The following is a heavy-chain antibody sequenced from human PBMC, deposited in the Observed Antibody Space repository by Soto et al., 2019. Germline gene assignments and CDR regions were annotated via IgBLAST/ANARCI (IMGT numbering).Heavy chain of an antibody. D-gene: IGHD3-22*01. Sequence: GESLKISCKGSGYSFTIYWIGWVRQMPGKGLEWMGIIYPGDSDTRYSPSFQGQVTISADKSISTAYLQWSSLKASDTAMYYCARRYYYDSTTYSPFDHWGQGTLVTVSS. CDR3: ARRYYYDSTTYSPFDH. CDR2: IYPGDSDT. CDR1: GYSFTIYW. J-gene: IGHJ4*02. V-gene: IGHV5-51*01.